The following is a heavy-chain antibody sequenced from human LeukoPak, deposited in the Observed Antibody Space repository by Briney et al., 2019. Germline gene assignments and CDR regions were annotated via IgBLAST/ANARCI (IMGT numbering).Heavy chain of an antibody. D-gene: IGHD6-19*01. V-gene: IGHV3-23*01. CDR3: ARDYSSGWYFDY. J-gene: IGHJ4*02. CDR1: GFTFGDYA. CDR2: ISGSGGST. Sequence: PGRSLRLSCTVSGFTFGDYAMSWVRQAPGKGLEWVSAISGSGGSTYYADSVKGRFTISRDNSKNTLYLQMNSLRAEDTAVYYCARDYSSGWYFDYWGQGTLVTVSS.